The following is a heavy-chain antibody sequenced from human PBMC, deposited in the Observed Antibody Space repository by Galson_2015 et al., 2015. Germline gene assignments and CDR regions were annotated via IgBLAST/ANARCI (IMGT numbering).Heavy chain of an antibody. D-gene: IGHD4-17*01. CDR3: ARSEMTTVTVSDALDI. J-gene: IGHJ3*02. CDR1: GFTFSSDC. Sequence: SLRLSCAASGFTFSSDCMHWVRQAPGKGLEWVAVIWNDGSYKYYGDSVKGRFTISRDNSQNTLYLQMNSLRAEDTALYYCARSEMTTVTVSDALDIWGQASMVTVSS. V-gene: IGHV3-33*01. CDR2: IWNDGSYK.